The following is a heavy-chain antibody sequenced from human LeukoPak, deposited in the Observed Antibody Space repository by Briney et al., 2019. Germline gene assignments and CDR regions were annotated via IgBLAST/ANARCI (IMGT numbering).Heavy chain of an antibody. V-gene: IGHV1-18*01. J-gene: IGHJ6*02. CDR2: ISAYNGNT. Sequence: ASVKVSCKASGGTFSSYAISWVRQAPGQGLEWMGWISAYNGNTNYAQKLQGRVTMTTDTSTSTAYMELRSLRSDDTAVYYCASGMVTAIRGYYYYGMDVWGQGTTVTVSS. D-gene: IGHD2-21*02. CDR1: GGTFSSYA. CDR3: ASGMVTAIRGYYYYGMDV.